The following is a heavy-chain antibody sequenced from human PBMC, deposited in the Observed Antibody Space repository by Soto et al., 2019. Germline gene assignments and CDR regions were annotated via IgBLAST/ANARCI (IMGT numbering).Heavy chain of an antibody. V-gene: IGHV3-48*01. J-gene: IGHJ6*03. D-gene: IGHD2-15*01. CDR3: ARALGYCSGGSCSPYYYYYMDV. Sequence: GGSLRLSCAASGFTCSSYAMTWVRQAPGKGLEWVSYISSSSSTIYYADSVKGRFTISRDNAKNSLYLQMNSLRAEDTAVYYCARALGYCSGGSCSPYYYYYMDVWGKGTTVTVSS. CDR1: GFTCSSYA. CDR2: ISSSSSTI.